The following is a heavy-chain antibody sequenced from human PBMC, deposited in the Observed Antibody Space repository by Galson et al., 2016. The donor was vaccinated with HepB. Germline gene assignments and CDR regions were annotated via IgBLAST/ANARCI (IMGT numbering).Heavy chain of an antibody. V-gene: IGHV1-18*01. CDR3: ARDVQYRFDS. Sequence: SVKVSCKASGYTFTTSGISWVRQAPGQGLEWMGWISTYSGNTKYAQKFQGGLTLTTDPSTTTAYMELRSLRFDDTALYSCARDVQYRFDSWGQGTLVTVSS. J-gene: IGHJ4*02. D-gene: IGHD2/OR15-2a*01. CDR1: GYTFTTSG. CDR2: ISTYSGNT.